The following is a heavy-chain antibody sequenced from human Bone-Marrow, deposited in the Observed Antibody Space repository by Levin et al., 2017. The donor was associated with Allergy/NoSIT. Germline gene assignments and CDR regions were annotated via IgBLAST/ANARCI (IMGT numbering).Heavy chain of an antibody. CDR3: ARAPYGGYDKFDQ. J-gene: IGHJ1*01. D-gene: IGHD3-22*01. Sequence: PGGSLRLSCAASGFTFSRHEMNWVRQAPGKGLEWIAYMSSRGDTIYYADSVKGRFTISRDNAGSSLFLQLTSLRAEDTALYYCARAPYGGYDKFDQWGQGTLVAVSS. V-gene: IGHV3-48*03. CDR1: GFTFSRHE. CDR2: MSSRGDTI.